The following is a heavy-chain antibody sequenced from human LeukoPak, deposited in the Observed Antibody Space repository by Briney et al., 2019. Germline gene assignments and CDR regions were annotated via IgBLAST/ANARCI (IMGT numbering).Heavy chain of an antibody. J-gene: IGHJ6*03. D-gene: IGHD3-10*01. CDR2: ISSSSSYI. V-gene: IGHV3-21*01. CDR1: GFTFSSFE. Sequence: GGSLRLSCAASGFTFSSFEMYWVRQAPGKGLEWVSSISSSSSYIYYADSVKGRFTIPRDNAKNSLYLQMNSLRAEDTAVYYCASYLRGYMDVWGKGTTVTVSS. CDR3: ASYLRGYMDV.